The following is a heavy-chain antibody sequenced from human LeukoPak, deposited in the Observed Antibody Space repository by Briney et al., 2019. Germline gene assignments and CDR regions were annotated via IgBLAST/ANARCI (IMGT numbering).Heavy chain of an antibody. V-gene: IGHV3-21*01. D-gene: IGHD1-1*01. CDR2: ISSSSSYI. CDR1: GFTFSSYG. CDR3: ARCTTGRTFGSLREIKRSREIDY. Sequence: GGSLRLSCAASGFTFSSYGMSWVRQAPGKGLEWVSSISSSSSYIYYADSVKGRFTIYRDNAKNSLYLQMNSLRVEDTAVYYCARCTTGRTFGSLREIKRSREIDYWGQGTLVTVSS. J-gene: IGHJ4*02.